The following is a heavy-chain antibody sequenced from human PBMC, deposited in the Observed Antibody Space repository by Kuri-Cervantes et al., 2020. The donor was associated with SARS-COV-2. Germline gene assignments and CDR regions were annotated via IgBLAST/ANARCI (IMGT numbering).Heavy chain of an antibody. CDR1: GLNSSSYA. CDR2: IYSGGST. CDR3: ARGEITMVRGVIGAGWFDP. V-gene: IGHV3-53*01. J-gene: IGHJ5*02. Sequence: GGSLRLSCAASGLNSSSYALSWVRQAPGKGLEWVSVIYSGGSTYYADSVKGRFTISRDNSKNTLYLQMNGLRAEDTAVYYCARGEITMVRGVIGAGWFDPWGQGTLVTVSS. D-gene: IGHD3-10*01.